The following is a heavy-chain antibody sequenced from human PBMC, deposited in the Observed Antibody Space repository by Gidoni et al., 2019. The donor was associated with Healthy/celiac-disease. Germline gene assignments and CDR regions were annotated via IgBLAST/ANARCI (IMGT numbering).Heavy chain of an antibody. CDR3: ELVHDAFDI. Sequence: QVQLVHSGSELKKPGASVKVSCKAYGYTFTSYAMNWVRQAPGPGLELMGWINTNPGNPTYAQGFTGRFVFSLDTSVSTAYLQISSLKAEDTAVYYCELVHDAFDIWGQGTMVTVSS. CDR1: GYTFTSYA. V-gene: IGHV7-4-1*02. J-gene: IGHJ3*02. CDR2: INTNPGNP. D-gene: IGHD6-6*01.